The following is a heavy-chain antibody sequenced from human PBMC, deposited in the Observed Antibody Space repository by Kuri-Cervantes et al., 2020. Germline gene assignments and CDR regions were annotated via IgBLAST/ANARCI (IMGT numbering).Heavy chain of an antibody. J-gene: IGHJ4*02. V-gene: IGHV4-59*12. D-gene: IGHD3-10*01. CDR3: ARGYRAMVRGVIGY. Sequence: SEPLSLTCTVSGDSISSFYWSWIRQPPGKGLDWIGNIYYSGSTNYNPSLNSRVTISLDTSKNQFSLKLSSVTVADTAVYYCARGYRAMVRGVIGYWGQGTLVTVSS. CDR1: GDSISSFY. CDR2: IYYSGST.